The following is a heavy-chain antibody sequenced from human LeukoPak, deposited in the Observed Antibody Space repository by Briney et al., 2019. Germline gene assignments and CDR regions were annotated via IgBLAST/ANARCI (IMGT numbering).Heavy chain of an antibody. V-gene: IGHV3-15*01. J-gene: IGHJ3*02. Sequence: GGSLRLSCAASGFTVSSNYMSWVRQAPGKGLEWVGRIKTETAGGATDYAAPVKGRFAISRDDSKNTVYLQMNSLKSDDSAVYYCTTNDAFDIWGQGTMVTVSS. CDR3: TTNDAFDI. CDR1: GFTVSSNY. CDR2: IKTETAGGAT.